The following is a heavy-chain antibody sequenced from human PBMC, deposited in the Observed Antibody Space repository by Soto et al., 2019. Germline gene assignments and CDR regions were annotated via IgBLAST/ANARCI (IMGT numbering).Heavy chain of an antibody. D-gene: IGHD2-15*01. CDR1: GFTFSTYA. Sequence: EVKLLESGGGLVQPEGSLRLSCAASGFTFSTYAMGWVRQAPGKGLEWVSVVSSGGGTHYADSVKGRFTVSRDNSKNTLSLQMTSLRADDTAVYYCAKRRGAGGHFDYWGQGALVTVSS. CDR2: VSSGGGT. CDR3: AKRRGAGGHFDY. J-gene: IGHJ4*02. V-gene: IGHV3-23*01.